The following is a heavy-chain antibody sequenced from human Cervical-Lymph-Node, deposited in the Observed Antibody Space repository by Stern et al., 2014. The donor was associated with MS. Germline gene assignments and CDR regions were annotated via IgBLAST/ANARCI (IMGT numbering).Heavy chain of an antibody. V-gene: IGHV1-3*01. CDR2: INAANGNT. CDR1: GYTFSTHA. CDR3: ARTASWAFDS. Sequence: QMQLEQSGAEVKKPGASVRVSCKASGYTFSTHAVHWLRQAPGQRIEWIGRINAANGNTKYSQKFQGRVTIPRDTSAITAYMDLSSLRFEDTAVYYCARTASWAFDSWGQGTLVTVSS. D-gene: IGHD2-2*01. J-gene: IGHJ4*02.